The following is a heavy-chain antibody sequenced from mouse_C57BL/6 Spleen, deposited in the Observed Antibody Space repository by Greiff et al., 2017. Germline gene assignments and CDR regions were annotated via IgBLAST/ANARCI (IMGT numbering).Heavy chain of an antibody. CDR2: IYPSDSET. CDR3: ARGELRHYAMDY. J-gene: IGHJ4*01. D-gene: IGHD2-4*01. V-gene: IGHV1-61*01. Sequence: QVQLQQPGAELVRPGSSVKLSCKASGYTFTSYWMDWVKQRPGQGLEWIGNIYPSDSETHYNQKFKDKATLTVDKSSSTAYMQLSSLTSEGSAVYYCARGELRHYAMDYWGQGTSVTVSS. CDR1: GYTFTSYW.